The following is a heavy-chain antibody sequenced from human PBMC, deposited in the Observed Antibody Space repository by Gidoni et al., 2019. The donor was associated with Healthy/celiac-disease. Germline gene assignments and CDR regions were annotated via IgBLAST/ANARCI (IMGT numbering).Heavy chain of an antibody. CDR3: ARAQTLGNPGSDAFDI. CDR2: ISSSSSYI. J-gene: IGHJ3*02. V-gene: IGHV3-21*01. D-gene: IGHD1-26*01. Sequence: VQLVESGGGLVKPGGSLRLSCAASGFTFSSYSMNWVRQAPGKGLEWVSSISSSSSYIYYADSVKGRFTISRDNAKNSLYLQMNSLRAEDTAVYYCARAQTLGNPGSDAFDIWGQGTMVTVSS. CDR1: GFTFSSYS.